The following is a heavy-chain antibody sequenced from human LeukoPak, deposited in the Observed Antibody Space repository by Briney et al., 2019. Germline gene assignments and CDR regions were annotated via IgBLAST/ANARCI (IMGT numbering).Heavy chain of an antibody. D-gene: IGHD6-25*01. CDR3: ARQGGGFWYFDL. CDR2: IYDSGST. Sequence: SSETLSLTCTVSGGSISSYYWSWLRQPPGKGLEWIGYIYDSGSTNYNPSLKSRVTISVDASKNQFSLKLSSVTAADTAVYYRARQGGGFWYFDLWGRGTLVTVSS. V-gene: IGHV4-59*08. J-gene: IGHJ2*01. CDR1: GGSISSYY.